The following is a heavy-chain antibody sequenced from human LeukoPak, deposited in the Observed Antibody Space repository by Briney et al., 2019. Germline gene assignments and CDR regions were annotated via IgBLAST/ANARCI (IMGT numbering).Heavy chain of an antibody. CDR3: VRGLDYNVAWVY. V-gene: IGHV3-23*01. CDR1: ELTFSSYA. Sequence: GGSLRLSCAASELTFSSYAMSWVRQAPGKGLEWVSSISGSGSSTYYADSVQGRFTISRDNSKDTLYLQMNSLRAEDTAVYYCVRGLDYNVAWVYWGQGTLVTVSS. CDR2: ISGSGSST. J-gene: IGHJ4*02. D-gene: IGHD3-10*01.